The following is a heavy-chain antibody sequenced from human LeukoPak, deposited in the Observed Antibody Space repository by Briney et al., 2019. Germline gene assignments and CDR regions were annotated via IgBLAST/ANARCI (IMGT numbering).Heavy chain of an antibody. J-gene: IGHJ3*02. V-gene: IGHV3-48*02. D-gene: IGHD3-10*01. CDR3: ARDPPYYYGSGSSLYDAFDI. Sequence: GGSLRLSCAASGFTFGTNWMNWVRQAPGKGLEWVSYISSSSSTIYYADSVKGRFTVSRGNAKNSLYLQMNSLRDEDTAVYYCARDPPYYYGSGSSLYDAFDIWGQGTMVTVSS. CDR2: ISSSSSTI. CDR1: GFTFGTNW.